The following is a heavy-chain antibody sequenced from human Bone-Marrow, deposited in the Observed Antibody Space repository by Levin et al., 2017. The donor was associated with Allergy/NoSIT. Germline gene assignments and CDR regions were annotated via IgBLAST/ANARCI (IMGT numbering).Heavy chain of an antibody. Sequence: AGESLKISCKASGHSFTDYPIQWVRQAPGQRLEWVGWINPGDGNTKSSQTQRLQGRVTISSDTSASIVYMELTRLRSDDTAVYFCARDAGFLGEDVSYILDYWGQGTLVTVSS. D-gene: IGHD3-10*01. CDR1: GHSFTDYP. V-gene: IGHV1-3*01. CDR3: ARDAGFLGEDVSYILDY. J-gene: IGHJ4*02. CDR2: INPGDGNT.